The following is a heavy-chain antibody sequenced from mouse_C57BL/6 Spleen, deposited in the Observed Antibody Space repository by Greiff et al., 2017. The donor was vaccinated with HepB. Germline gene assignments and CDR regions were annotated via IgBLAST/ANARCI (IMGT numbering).Heavy chain of an antibody. D-gene: IGHD2-1*01. J-gene: IGHJ2*01. Sequence: VKLMESGAELVRPGASVTLSCKASGYTFTDYEMHWVKQSPVHGLEWIGAIDPETGGTAYNQKFKGKAILTADKSSSTAYMELRSLTSEDSAVYYCTRNGLLYDYWGQGTTLTVSS. CDR1: GYTFTDYE. V-gene: IGHV1-15*01. CDR2: IDPETGGT. CDR3: TRNGLLYDY.